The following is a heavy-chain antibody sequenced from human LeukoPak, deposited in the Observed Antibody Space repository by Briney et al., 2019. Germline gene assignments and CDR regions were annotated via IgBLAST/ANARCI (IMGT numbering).Heavy chain of an antibody. CDR1: GYTFTGYY. V-gene: IGHV1-2*02. Sequence: GASVKVSCKASGYTFTGYYIHWVRQAPGQGLEWMGWINPNSGGTNYAQKFQGRVTMTRDTSISTAYMELSRLRSDDTAVYYCARGGWELLGGYNWFDPWGQGTLVTVSS. D-gene: IGHD1-26*01. CDR3: ARGGWELLGGYNWFDP. J-gene: IGHJ5*02. CDR2: INPNSGGT.